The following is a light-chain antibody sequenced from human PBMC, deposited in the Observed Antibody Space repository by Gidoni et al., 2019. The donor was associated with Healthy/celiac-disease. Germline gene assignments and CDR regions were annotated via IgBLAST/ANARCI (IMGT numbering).Light chain of an antibody. CDR2: GAS. Sequence: EIVMTQSPDTLSVSPGERATLSCRASQSVGSNLAWYQPKPGPAPRLLIYGASTRATGIPARFSCSGSGTEFTLTISSLQSEDYAVYYCQQYNNWPHTFGQGTTLEIK. V-gene: IGKV3-15*01. CDR1: QSVGSN. J-gene: IGKJ2*01. CDR3: QQYNNWPHT.